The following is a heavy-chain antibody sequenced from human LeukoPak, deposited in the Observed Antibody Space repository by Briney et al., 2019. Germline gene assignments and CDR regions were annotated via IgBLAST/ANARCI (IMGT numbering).Heavy chain of an antibody. J-gene: IGHJ3*02. CDR2: ISGSGGST. CDR3: AKGRTYLDAFDI. V-gene: IGHV3-23*01. CDR1: GFTFSTYA. Sequence: GGSLRLSCAASGFTFSTYAMSWGLQAPGKGLKCVSAISGSGGSTYYTASVKGRFTISRDTSKNTLYLQLSCLRAADTAVYYCAKGRTYLDAFDIWGQGTLVTVSS.